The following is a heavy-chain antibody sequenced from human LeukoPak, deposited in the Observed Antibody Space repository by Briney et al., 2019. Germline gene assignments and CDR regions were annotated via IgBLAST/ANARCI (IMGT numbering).Heavy chain of an antibody. CDR2: IYSGGST. J-gene: IGHJ4*02. D-gene: IGHD3-10*01. V-gene: IGHV3-53*01. CDR1: GFTVSSNY. CDR3: ARVVSFYFDY. Sequence: PGGSLRLSCAASGFTVSSNYMSWVRQAPGKGLEWVSVIYSGGSTYYADSVKGRFTIPRDNSKNTLYLQMNSLRAEDTAVYYCARVVSFYFDYWGQGTLVTVSS.